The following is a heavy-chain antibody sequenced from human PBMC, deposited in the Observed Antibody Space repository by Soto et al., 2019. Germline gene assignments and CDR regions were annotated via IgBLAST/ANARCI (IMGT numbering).Heavy chain of an antibody. CDR2: IYYSGST. CDR1: GGSVSSGSYY. V-gene: IGHV4-61*01. Sequence: QVQLQESGPGLVKPSETLSLTCTVSGGSVSSGSYYWSWIRQPPGKGLEWIGYIYYSGSTNYNPSLKSRVTISVDTSKNPFSLKLSSVTAADTAVYYCARVSDYYDSSGYYQYGMDVWGQGTTVTVSS. D-gene: IGHD3-22*01. J-gene: IGHJ6*02. CDR3: ARVSDYYDSSGYYQYGMDV.